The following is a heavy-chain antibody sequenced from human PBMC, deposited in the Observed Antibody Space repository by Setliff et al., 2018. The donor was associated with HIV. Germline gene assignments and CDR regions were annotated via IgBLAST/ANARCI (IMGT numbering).Heavy chain of an antibody. J-gene: IGHJ4*02. V-gene: IGHV1-46*01. CDR2: LNPSGST. Sequence: ASVKVSCKASGNTFTKYYMHWVRQAPGQGLEWMGILNPSGSTVSAQKFRGRVTMITDTSTSSVFMELRSLRSEDTAVYYCARGGNGEFDLWGQGTLVTVSS. CDR3: ARGGNGEFDL. CDR1: GNTFTKYY. D-gene: IGHD3-10*01.